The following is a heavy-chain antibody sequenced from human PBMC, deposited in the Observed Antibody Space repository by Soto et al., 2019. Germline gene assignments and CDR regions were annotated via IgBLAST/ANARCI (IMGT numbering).Heavy chain of an antibody. CDR2: INHSGST. CDR1: GGSFSGYY. J-gene: IGHJ5*02. V-gene: IGHV4-34*01. D-gene: IGHD2-21*01. Sequence: PSETLSLTCAVYGGSFSGYYWSWIRQPPGKGLEWIGEINHSGSTNYNPSLKSRVTISVDTSKNQSSLRLNSVTAADTAVYFCASSKYDVVAGSVWFDPWGQGTLVTVSS. CDR3: ASSKYDVVAGSVWFDP.